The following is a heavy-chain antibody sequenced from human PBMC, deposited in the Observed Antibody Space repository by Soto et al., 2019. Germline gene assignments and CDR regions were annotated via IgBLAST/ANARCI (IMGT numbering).Heavy chain of an antibody. CDR3: ARPIVVVPAARGGGG. CDR1: GFTFSSYA. Sequence: QVQLVESGGGVVQPGRSLRLSCAASGFTFSSYAMHWVRQAPGKGLEWVAVISYDGSNKYYADSVKGRFTISRDNSKNTLYLKMNSLRAEDTAVYYCARPIVVVPAARGGGGWGQGTLVTVSS. V-gene: IGHV3-30-3*01. J-gene: IGHJ4*02. D-gene: IGHD2-2*01. CDR2: ISYDGSNK.